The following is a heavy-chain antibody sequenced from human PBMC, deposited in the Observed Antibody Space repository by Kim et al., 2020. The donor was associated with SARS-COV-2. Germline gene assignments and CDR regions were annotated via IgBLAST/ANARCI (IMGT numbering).Heavy chain of an antibody. CDR2: IYYSGST. Sequence: SETLSLTCTVSGGSISSSSYYWGWIRQPPGKGLEWIGSIYYSGSTYYNPSLKSRVTISVDTSKNQFSLKLSSVTAADTAVYYCARQWGNGYPNWFDPWGQGTLVTVSS. CDR1: GGSISSSSYY. CDR3: ARQWGNGYPNWFDP. J-gene: IGHJ5*02. V-gene: IGHV4-39*01. D-gene: IGHD2-15*01.